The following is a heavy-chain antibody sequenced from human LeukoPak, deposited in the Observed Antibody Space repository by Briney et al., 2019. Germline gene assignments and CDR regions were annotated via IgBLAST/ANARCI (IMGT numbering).Heavy chain of an antibody. CDR3: ARGVVPAAITPFDY. Sequence: PGGSLRLSCAASGFTFNNAWMSWVRQAPGMGLEWVSGINWNGGSTGYADSVKGRFTISRDNAKNSLYLQMSSLRAEDTAVYYCARGVVPAAITPFDYWGQGTLVTVSS. V-gene: IGHV3-20*04. D-gene: IGHD2-2*02. J-gene: IGHJ4*02. CDR1: GFTFNNAW. CDR2: INWNGGST.